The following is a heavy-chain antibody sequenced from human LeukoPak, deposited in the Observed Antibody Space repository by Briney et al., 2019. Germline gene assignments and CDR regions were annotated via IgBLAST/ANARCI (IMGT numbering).Heavy chain of an antibody. CDR3: ARGLRLGELSPFY. D-gene: IGHD3-16*02. Sequence: ASVKVSCKVSGYTFTSYAMHWVRQAPGQRLEWMGWINAGNGNTKYSQKFQGRVTITRDTSASTAYMELSSLRSEDTAVYYCARGLRLGELSPFYWGQGTLVTVSS. V-gene: IGHV1-3*01. CDR1: GYTFTSYA. CDR2: INAGNGNT. J-gene: IGHJ4*02.